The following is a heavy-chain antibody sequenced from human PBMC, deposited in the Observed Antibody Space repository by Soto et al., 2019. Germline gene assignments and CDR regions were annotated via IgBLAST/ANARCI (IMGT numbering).Heavy chain of an antibody. CDR1: GFTFSNAW. CDR3: PTGDLGLSDAFDI. J-gene: IGHJ3*02. D-gene: IGHD3-16*01. CDR2: IKTKTDRGPT. V-gene: IGHV3-15*01. Sequence: EVQLVESGGGLVKPGGSLRLSCAASGFTFSNAWMSWVRQAPGKGLEWVGRIKTKTDRGPTDYAAPVKGRFTLSRDDSKNTLYLQMNSLKTEDTAVYYCPTGDLGLSDAFDIWGQGTMVTVSS.